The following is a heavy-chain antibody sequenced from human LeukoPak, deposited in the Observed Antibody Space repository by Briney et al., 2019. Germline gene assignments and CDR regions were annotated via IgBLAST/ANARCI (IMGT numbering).Heavy chain of an antibody. V-gene: IGHV1-69*13. D-gene: IGHD6-13*01. CDR1: GGTFSSYA. CDR3: ARGIPAAAGNAWFDP. J-gene: IGHJ5*02. CDR2: IIPIFGTA. Sequence: SVKVSCKASGGTFSSYAISWVRQAPGQGLEWMGGIIPIFGTANYAQKFQGRVTITADESTSTAYMELSSLRSEDTAVYYCARGIPAAAGNAWFDPWGQGTLVTVSS.